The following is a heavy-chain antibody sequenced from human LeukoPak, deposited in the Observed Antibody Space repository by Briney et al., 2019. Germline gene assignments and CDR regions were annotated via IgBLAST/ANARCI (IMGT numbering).Heavy chain of an antibody. Sequence: PSETRSLTCTVSGGSISSSSYYWGWIRQPPGKGLEWIGSIYYSGSTYYNPSLKSRVTISVDTSKNQFSLKLSSVTAADTAVYYCASLLSSIAARDDYWGQGTLVTVSS. CDR1: GGSISSSSYY. CDR2: IYYSGST. D-gene: IGHD6-6*01. J-gene: IGHJ4*02. V-gene: IGHV4-39*07. CDR3: ASLLSSIAARDDY.